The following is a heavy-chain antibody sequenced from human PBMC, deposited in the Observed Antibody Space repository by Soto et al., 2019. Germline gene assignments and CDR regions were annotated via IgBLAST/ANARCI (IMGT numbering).Heavy chain of an antibody. J-gene: IGHJ3*02. Sequence: GGSLRLSCAASGFTFSDYYMSWIRQAPGKGLEWVSYISSSGSTIYYADSVKGRFTISRDNAKNSLYLQMNSLRAEDTAVYYCARVATAMITTDAFDIWGQGTMVTVSS. CDR3: ARVATAMITTDAFDI. CDR2: ISSSGSTI. D-gene: IGHD5-18*01. V-gene: IGHV3-11*01. CDR1: GFTFSDYY.